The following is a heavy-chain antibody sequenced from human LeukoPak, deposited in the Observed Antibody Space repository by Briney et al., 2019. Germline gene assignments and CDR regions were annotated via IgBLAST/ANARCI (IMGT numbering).Heavy chain of an antibody. D-gene: IGHD6-19*01. CDR1: GGSFSGYY. Sequence: TSETLSLTCAVYGGSFSGYYWSWIRQPPGKGLEWIGEINHSGSTNYNPSLKSRVTISVDTSKNQFSLKLSSVTAADTAVYYCARSSSGWYIYYYYMDVWGKGTTVTISS. CDR2: INHSGST. V-gene: IGHV4-34*01. CDR3: ARSSSGWYIYYYYMDV. J-gene: IGHJ6*03.